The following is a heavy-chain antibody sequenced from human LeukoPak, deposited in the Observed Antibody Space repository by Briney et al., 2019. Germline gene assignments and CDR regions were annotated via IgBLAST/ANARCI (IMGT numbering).Heavy chain of an antibody. J-gene: IGHJ5*02. Sequence: SETLSLTCTVSGASVTDYHWSWIRQSPGKGLEWISYIHHSGNSDYNPSLRSRVTTSLDTSKNQFSLNLISVTAADTAVYYCTRGHWGLQSWSQGTLVTVSS. D-gene: IGHD7-27*01. V-gene: IGHV4-59*02. CDR2: IHHSGNS. CDR1: GASVTDYH. CDR3: TRGHWGLQS.